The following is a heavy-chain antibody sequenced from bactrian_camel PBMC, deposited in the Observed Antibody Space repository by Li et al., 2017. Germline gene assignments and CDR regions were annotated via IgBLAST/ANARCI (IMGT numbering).Heavy chain of an antibody. Sequence: PLVESGGGSVQAGGSLRLSCAASGYTSKTKCMGWFRQAPGKEREGVAAIDSDGSTTYADSVKGRFIISKDNAKNTLYLQMNSLKPEDTAMYYCAADYDRVTIPTAWWDREYEYNYWGQGTQVTVS. J-gene: IGHJ4*01. D-gene: IGHD4*01. CDR1: GYTSKTKC. CDR3: AADYDRVTIPTAWWDREYEYNY. CDR2: IDSDGST. V-gene: IGHV3S53*01.